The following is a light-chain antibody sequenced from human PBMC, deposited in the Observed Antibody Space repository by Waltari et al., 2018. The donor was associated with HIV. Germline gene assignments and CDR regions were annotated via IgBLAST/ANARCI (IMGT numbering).Light chain of an antibody. V-gene: IGKV1-13*02. CDR1: QGISSA. CDR3: QQFNSYPFMYT. Sequence: AIQLTQSPSSLSASVGDRVTITCRASQGISSALAWYQQKPGKAPKLLIYDASSLASGVPSRFSGSGSGTDFTLTISSLQPEDFATYYCQQFNSYPFMYTFGQGTKLEIK. J-gene: IGKJ2*01. CDR2: DAS.